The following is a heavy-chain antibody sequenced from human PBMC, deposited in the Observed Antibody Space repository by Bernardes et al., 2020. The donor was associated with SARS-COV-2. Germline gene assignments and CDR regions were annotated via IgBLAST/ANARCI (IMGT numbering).Heavy chain of an antibody. Sequence: GGSLRLSCAASGFTFSSYEMNWVRQAPGKGLEWVSYISVSGNTIYYADSVKGRFTISRDNAKNSLYLQMNSLRAEDTGTYYCAGGAYGSGSYLDYWGQGTTVAGSA. D-gene: IGHD3-10*01. CDR1: GFTFSSYE. J-gene: IGHJ4*02. V-gene: IGHV3-48*03. CDR2: ISVSGNTI. CDR3: AGGAYGSGSYLDY.